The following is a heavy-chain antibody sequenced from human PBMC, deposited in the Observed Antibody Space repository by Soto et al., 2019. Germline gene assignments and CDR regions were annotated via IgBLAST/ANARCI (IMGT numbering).Heavy chain of an antibody. CDR3: ARGIPQRQGRNMDA. D-gene: IGHD1-1*01. CDR1: GGSVTSSDQY. V-gene: IGHV4-31*03. CDR2: INHRGSL. Sequence: SETLSLTCTVTGGSVTSSDQYWTWIRHRPGEGLEWFGYINHRGSLYYNPSLKSRVSISVDTSKNQFSLNLSSVTAADTAVYYCARGIPQRQGRNMDAWGQGTTVTVSS. J-gene: IGHJ6*02.